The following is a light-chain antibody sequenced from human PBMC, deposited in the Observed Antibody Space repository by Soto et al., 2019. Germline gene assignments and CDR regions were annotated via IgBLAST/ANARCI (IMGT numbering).Light chain of an antibody. CDR1: QSVLYSSNNKDF. CDR2: WAS. J-gene: IGKJ5*01. Sequence: DFVMTQSPDSLAVSLGERATINCKSSQSVLYSSNNKDFLAWYQQKPGQPPKLLIYWASTRESGVPDRFSGSGSGTDFTLTISSVQAEDVAVYYCQQYYDIPITFGQGTRLEIK. V-gene: IGKV4-1*01. CDR3: QQYYDIPIT.